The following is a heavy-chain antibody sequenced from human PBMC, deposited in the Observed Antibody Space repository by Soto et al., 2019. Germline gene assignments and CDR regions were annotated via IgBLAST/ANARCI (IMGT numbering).Heavy chain of an antibody. CDR2: IYPGDSDT. Sequence: GESLKISGKGSGYSFTSYWIGWVRQMPGKGLEWIGIIYPGDSDTRYSPSFQGQVTISADKSISTAYLQWSSLKASDTAMYYFARSGTHYYDSSGYCPQFTGMDVWGQGTTVTVSS. CDR1: GYSFTSYW. J-gene: IGHJ6*02. CDR3: ARSGTHYYDSSGYCPQFTGMDV. D-gene: IGHD3-22*01. V-gene: IGHV5-51*01.